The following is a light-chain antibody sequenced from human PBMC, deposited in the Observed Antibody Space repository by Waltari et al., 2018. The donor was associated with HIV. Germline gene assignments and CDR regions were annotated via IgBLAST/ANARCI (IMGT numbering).Light chain of an antibody. CDR1: QSISSW. V-gene: IGKV1-5*03. CDR3: QHYDTYPIS. J-gene: IGKJ5*01. CDR2: KAS. Sequence: DIQMTQSPSTLSASVGDRVTITCRASQSISSWLAWYQQKPGKAPKLLIYKASSLESGVPSRFSGSRSGTEFTLTINSLQPDDFATYYCQHYDTYPISFGQGTRLEI.